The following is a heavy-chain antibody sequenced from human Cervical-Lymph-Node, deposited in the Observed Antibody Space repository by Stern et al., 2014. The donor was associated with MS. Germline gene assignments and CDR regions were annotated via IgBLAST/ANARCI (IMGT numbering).Heavy chain of an antibody. V-gene: IGHV4-4*02. D-gene: IGHD2/OR15-2a*01. J-gene: IGHJ2*01. Sequence: QVQLQESGPGLVKPSGTLSLTCAVSVGSVSSTNWWSWVRQSPGKGLEWIGNIYHSGASNYRPSLRSRFSISLANSKNHLSLHLTSVTAADTAVYYCARERQQYCNSEGCSYWYFDLWGRGTLVTVSS. CDR2: IYHSGAS. CDR1: VGSVSSTNW. CDR3: ARERQQYCNSEGCSYWYFDL.